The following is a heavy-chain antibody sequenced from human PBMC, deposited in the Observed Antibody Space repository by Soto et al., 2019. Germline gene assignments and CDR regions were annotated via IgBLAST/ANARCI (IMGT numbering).Heavy chain of an antibody. J-gene: IGHJ6*02. D-gene: IGHD6-19*01. CDR1: GFSFSSYA. CDR2: ISNSGGTT. V-gene: IGHV3-23*01. CDR3: AKYVAVAGTALYGMDV. Sequence: VQLLESGGGLVQPGGSLRLSCAASGFSFSSYAMSWARQAPGKGLEWVSVISNSGGTTFYADSVKGRFTISRDNFKNTVLLQMSSLRAEDTAVYYCAKYVAVAGTALYGMDVWGQGTTVTVSS.